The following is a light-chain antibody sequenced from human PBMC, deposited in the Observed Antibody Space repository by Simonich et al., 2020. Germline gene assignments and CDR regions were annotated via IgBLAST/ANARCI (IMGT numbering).Light chain of an antibody. CDR1: SSDVGGYND. J-gene: IGLJ3*02. V-gene: IGLV2-14*01. Sequence: QSALTQLAPVSGSPGQSITIPCTGTSSDVGGYNDVSWYQQHPGKAPKIMIYDVSKRPSVVSNRFSGSKSGNTASLTISGLQAEDEADYYCSSYTSSSTWVFGGGTKLTVL. CDR3: SSYTSSSTWV. CDR2: DVS.